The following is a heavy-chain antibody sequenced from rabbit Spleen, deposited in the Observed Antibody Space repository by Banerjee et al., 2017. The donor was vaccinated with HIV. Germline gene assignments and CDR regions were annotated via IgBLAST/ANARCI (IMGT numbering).Heavy chain of an antibody. D-gene: IGHD8-1*01. CDR3: ARDGAGGSYFAL. V-gene: IGHV1S45*01. CDR1: GFSFSSSYW. CDR2: IYTGSSGST. Sequence: QEQLVESGGGLVQPGGSLTLTCTASGFSFSSSYWICWVRQAPGKGLEWIACIYTGSSGSTYYASWAKGRFTISKTSSTTVTLQMTSLTDADTATYFCARDGAGGSYFALWGPGTLVTVS. J-gene: IGHJ4*01.